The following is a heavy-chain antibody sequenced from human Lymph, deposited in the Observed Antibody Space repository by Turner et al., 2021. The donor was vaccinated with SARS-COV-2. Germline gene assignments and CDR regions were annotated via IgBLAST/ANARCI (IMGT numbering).Heavy chain of an antibody. D-gene: IGHD3-10*01. Sequence: QVQLQESGPGLVKPSQTLSLTCTVSVGSISSGGYYWSWIRQHPGKGLEWIGYIYYSGSTYYNPSLKSRVTISVDTSKNQFSLKLSSVTAADTAVYYCARGPITMFRGALWSFDIWGQGTMVTVSS. CDR2: IYYSGST. J-gene: IGHJ3*02. CDR1: VGSISSGGYY. V-gene: IGHV4-31*03. CDR3: ARGPITMFRGALWSFDI.